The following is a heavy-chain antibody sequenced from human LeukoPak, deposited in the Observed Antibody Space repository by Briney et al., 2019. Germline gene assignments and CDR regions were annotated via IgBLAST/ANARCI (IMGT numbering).Heavy chain of an antibody. CDR2: NRYDGSNK. CDR3: AKAPAYSGRNNWFDP. Sequence: PGGSLRLSCAASRFTFSSYGMHWVRQAPGKGLEWVAFNRYDGSNKYYADSVKGRFTISRDNSKNTLYLQMNSLRAEDTAVYYCAKAPAYSGRNNWFDPWGQGTLVTVSS. J-gene: IGHJ5*02. D-gene: IGHD1-26*01. CDR1: RFTFSSYG. V-gene: IGHV3-30*02.